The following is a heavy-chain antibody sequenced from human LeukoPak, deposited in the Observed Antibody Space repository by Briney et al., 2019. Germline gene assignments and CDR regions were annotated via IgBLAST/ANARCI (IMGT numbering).Heavy chain of an antibody. CDR3: ARGETMVRGVIDY. V-gene: IGHV4-4*02. D-gene: IGHD3-10*01. J-gene: IGHJ4*02. CDR2: IYHSGST. CDR1: GGSISSSNW. Sequence: SETLSLTCAVSGGSISSSNWWSWVRQPPGKGLEWIGEIYHSGSTNYNPSLKSRVTISVDKSKNQFSLKLSSVTAADTAVYYCARGETMVRGVIDYWGQGTLVTVSS.